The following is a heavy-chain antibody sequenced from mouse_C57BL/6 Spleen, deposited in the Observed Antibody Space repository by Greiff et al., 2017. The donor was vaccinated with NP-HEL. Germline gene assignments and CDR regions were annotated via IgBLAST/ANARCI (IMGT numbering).Heavy chain of an antibody. D-gene: IGHD2-4*01. CDR2: ISNGGGST. V-gene: IGHV5-12*01. Sequence: EVQVVESGGGLVQPGGSLKLSCAASGFTFSDYYMYWVRQTPEKRLEWVAYISNGGGSTYYPDTVKGRFTISRDNAKNTLYLQMSRLKSEDTAMYYCARQYEYGLWYFDVWGTGTTVTVSS. CDR1: GFTFSDYY. CDR3: ARQYEYGLWYFDV. J-gene: IGHJ1*03.